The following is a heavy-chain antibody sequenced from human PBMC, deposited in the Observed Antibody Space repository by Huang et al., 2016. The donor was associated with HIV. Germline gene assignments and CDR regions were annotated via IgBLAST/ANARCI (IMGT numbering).Heavy chain of an antibody. CDR2: INHREST. CDR3: ARGQGGYYYYYMDV. CDR1: GGSFSGYY. Sequence: QVQLQQWGAGLLRPSETLSLTCAVYGGSFSGYYGTWIRQPPGKGLEWIGEINHRESTNDNPSLKGRVTISVDTSRNQFSLTLTSVTAADTAVYYCARGQGGYYYYYMDVWGKGTTVTVSS. V-gene: IGHV4-34*01. J-gene: IGHJ6*03.